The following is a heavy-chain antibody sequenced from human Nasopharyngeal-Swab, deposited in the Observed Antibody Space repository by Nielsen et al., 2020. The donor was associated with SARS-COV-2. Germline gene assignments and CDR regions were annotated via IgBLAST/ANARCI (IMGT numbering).Heavy chain of an antibody. Sequence: GSLRLSCAVYGGSFSTYYWSWIRQPPGKGLEWIGEIKHRRSTNYNPSLKSRVTISVDTSKNHFSLKLSSVTAADTAVYYCAGVPSSSMSYWFDPWGQGTLVTVSS. CDR1: GGSFSTYY. CDR2: IKHRRST. CDR3: AGVPSSSMSYWFDP. J-gene: IGHJ5*02. V-gene: IGHV4-34*01. D-gene: IGHD6-6*01.